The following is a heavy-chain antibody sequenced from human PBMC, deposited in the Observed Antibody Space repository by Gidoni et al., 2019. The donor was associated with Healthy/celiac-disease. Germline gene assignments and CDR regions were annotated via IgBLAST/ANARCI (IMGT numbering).Heavy chain of an antibody. J-gene: IGHJ6*02. Sequence: QVQLVQSGPAVKKPGASGKVSCKASGYTFTSYGISWVRQAPGQGLEWMGLISAYNGNTNYAQKLQGRVTMTTDTSTSTAYMELRSLRSDDTAVYYGARVSWNYVRYGMDVWGQGTTVTVSS. CDR2: ISAYNGNT. V-gene: IGHV1-18*01. CDR3: ARVSWNYVRYGMDV. CDR1: GYTFTSYG. D-gene: IGHD1-7*01.